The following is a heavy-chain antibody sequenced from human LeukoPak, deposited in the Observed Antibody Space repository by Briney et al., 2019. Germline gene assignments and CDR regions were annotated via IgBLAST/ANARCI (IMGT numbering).Heavy chain of an antibody. V-gene: IGHV3-23*01. CDR3: ARVEASGYDYGAFDY. Sequence: GGSLRLSCAASGFTFSSYAMSWVRQAPGKGLEWVSAISGSGGSTYYADSVKGRFTISRDNSKNTLYLQMNSLRAEDTAVYYCARVEASGYDYGAFDYRGQGTLVTVSS. J-gene: IGHJ4*02. D-gene: IGHD5-12*01. CDR1: GFTFSSYA. CDR2: ISGSGGST.